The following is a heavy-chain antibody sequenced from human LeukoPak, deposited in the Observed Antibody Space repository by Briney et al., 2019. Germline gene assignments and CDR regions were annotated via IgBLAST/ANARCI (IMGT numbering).Heavy chain of an antibody. CDR3: ARERGRIEYAGGGYAFDI. J-gene: IGHJ3*02. CDR1: GGSISSGGYY. CDR2: IYYSGST. V-gene: IGHV4-31*03. Sequence: SETLSLTCTVSGGSISSGGYYWSWIRQHPGKGLEWTGYIYYSGSTYYNPSLKSRVTISVDTSKNQFSLKLSSVTAADTAVYYCARERGRIEYAGGGYAFDIWGQGTMVTVSS. D-gene: IGHD2/OR15-2a*01.